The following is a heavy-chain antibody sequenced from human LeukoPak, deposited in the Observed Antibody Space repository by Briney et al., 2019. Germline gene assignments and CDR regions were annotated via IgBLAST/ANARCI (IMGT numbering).Heavy chain of an antibody. CDR2: IYYSGST. J-gene: IGHJ4*02. CDR3: ARRITMVRGED. V-gene: IGHV4-39*07. Sequence: SETLSLTCTVSGGSISSSSYYWGWIRQPPGKGLEWIGSIYYSGSTYYNPSLKSRVTISVDTSKNQFSLKLSSVTAADTAVYYCARRITMVRGEDWGQGTLVTVSS. D-gene: IGHD3-10*01. CDR1: GGSISSSSYY.